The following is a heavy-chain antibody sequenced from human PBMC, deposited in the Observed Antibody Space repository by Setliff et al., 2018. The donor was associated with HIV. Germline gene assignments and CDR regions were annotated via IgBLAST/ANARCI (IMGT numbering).Heavy chain of an antibody. V-gene: IGHV4-39*07. CDR2: IYFSGST. Sequence: SETLSLTCTVSGGSLSTSSFYWGWIRQPPGKGLQWIGSIYFSGSTYYNPSLKSRVTISVDTSKNQFSLKLSSVTAADTAMYYCATMHWGRKTFDIWGQGTVVTVSS. J-gene: IGHJ3*02. CDR1: GGSLSTSSFY. CDR3: ATMHWGRKTFDI. D-gene: IGHD7-27*01.